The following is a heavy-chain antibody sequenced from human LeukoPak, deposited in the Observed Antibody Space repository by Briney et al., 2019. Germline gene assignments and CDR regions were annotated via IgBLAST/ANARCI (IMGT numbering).Heavy chain of an antibody. V-gene: IGHV3-23*01. Sequence: GGSLRLSCAASGFTFSSYAMSWVRQAPGKGLEWVSAISGSGGSTYYADSVKGRFTISRDNSKNTLYLQMNSLRAEDTAVYYCAKGLYGSGSPKTHYYMDVWGKGTTVTISS. D-gene: IGHD3-10*01. CDR3: AKGLYGSGSPKTHYYMDV. CDR1: GFTFSSYA. CDR2: ISGSGGST. J-gene: IGHJ6*03.